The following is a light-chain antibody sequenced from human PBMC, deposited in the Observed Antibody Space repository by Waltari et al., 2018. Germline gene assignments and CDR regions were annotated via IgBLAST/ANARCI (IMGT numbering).Light chain of an antibody. V-gene: IGLV4-69*01. CDR1: SGHSSYA. CDR2: LNSDGSH. Sequence: QLVLTQSPSASASLGASVKLTCTLSSGHSSYAIAWHQQQPEKGPRYLMKLNSDGSHKKGDGFPDRFSGSSSGTERFLTISSLQSDDEGDYDCQTWGTGVQVVGTGTKVTVL. J-gene: IGLJ1*01. CDR3: QTWGTGVQV.